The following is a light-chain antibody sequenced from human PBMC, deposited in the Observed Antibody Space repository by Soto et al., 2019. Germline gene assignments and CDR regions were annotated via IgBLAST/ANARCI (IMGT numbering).Light chain of an antibody. V-gene: IGKV1-9*01. J-gene: IGKJ4*01. CDR2: AAS. Sequence: IQLTQSPSSLSASVGDRVTITCRASQGIGSYLAWYQQKPGEAPKLLIFAASTLQSGVPSRFSGSGSGTDFTLTISSLQAEDFATYYCQQLSTYPSTFGGGTMVDIK. CDR1: QGIGSY. CDR3: QQLSTYPST.